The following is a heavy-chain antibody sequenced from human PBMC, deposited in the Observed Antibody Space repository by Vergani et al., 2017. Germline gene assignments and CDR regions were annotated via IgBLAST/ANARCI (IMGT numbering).Heavy chain of an antibody. CDR3: ARLGGGSVSYYKYNWFDP. V-gene: IGHV3-21*01. CDR2: ISSSSRYI. D-gene: IGHD3-10*01. Sequence: EVQLVESGGGLVKPGGSLRLSCAASGFTFSSYSMNWVRQAPGKVLEWVSAISSSSRYIYYEDSVKDIFTISRDNAKHSLYLQMNSLRAEYTAVYYCARLGGGSVSYYKYNWFDPWGQGTLVTVSS. CDR1: GFTFSSYS. J-gene: IGHJ5*02.